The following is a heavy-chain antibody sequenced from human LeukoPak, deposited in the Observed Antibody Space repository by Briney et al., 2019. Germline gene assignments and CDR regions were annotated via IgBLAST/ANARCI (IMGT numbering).Heavy chain of an antibody. CDR1: GFVFSSNS. D-gene: IGHD4-11*01. CDR3: ATSGYSNIDY. CDR2: ISSSSSTI. Sequence: GGSLRLSCAASGFVFSSNSMIWVSQAPGKGLEWVSYISSSSSTIYYADSVKGRFTISRDNAKNSLYLQMNRLRAEDTAVYYCATSGYSNIDYWGQGTLVTVSS. V-gene: IGHV3-48*04. J-gene: IGHJ4*02.